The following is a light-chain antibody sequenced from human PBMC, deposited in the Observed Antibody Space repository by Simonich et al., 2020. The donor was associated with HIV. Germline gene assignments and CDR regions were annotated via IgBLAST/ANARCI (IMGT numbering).Light chain of an antibody. Sequence: EIVLTQSPATLSLSPGERATLSCRASQSVSSYLAWYKQKPGQAPMLLIYDASNRATGIPARFSGSGSGTDFTLTISSLEPEDFAVYYCQQRSNWPITFGQGTRLEIK. CDR1: QSVSSY. CDR3: QQRSNWPIT. V-gene: IGKV3-11*01. CDR2: DAS. J-gene: IGKJ5*01.